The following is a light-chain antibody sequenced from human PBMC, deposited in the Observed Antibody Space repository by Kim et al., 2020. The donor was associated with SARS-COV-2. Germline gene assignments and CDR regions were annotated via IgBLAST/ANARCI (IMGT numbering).Light chain of an antibody. CDR2: QDS. V-gene: IGLV3-1*01. J-gene: IGLJ2*01. CDR3: QAWDSSHVV. CDR1: KLGDKY. Sequence: SYELTQPPSVSVSPGQSASITCSGDKLGDKYACWYQQKPGQSPELVIYQDSKRPSGIPERFSGSNSGNTATLTISGTQAMDEADYYCQAWDSSHVV.